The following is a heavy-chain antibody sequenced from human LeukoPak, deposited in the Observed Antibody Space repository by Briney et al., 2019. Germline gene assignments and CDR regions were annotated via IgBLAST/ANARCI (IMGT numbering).Heavy chain of an antibody. Sequence: GGSLRLSCAASGFIFSNYAMSWVRQAPGKGLEWVSGISWNSGSIGYADSVKGRFTISRDNAKNSLYLQMNSLRAEDTALYYCAKGVRITMVRGAFDIWGQGTMVTVSS. CDR3: AKGVRITMVRGAFDI. J-gene: IGHJ3*02. V-gene: IGHV3-9*01. CDR1: GFIFSNYA. CDR2: ISWNSGSI. D-gene: IGHD3-10*01.